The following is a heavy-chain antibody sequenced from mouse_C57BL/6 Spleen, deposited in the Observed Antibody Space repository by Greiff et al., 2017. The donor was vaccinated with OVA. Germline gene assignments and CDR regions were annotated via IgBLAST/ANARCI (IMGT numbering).Heavy chain of an antibody. J-gene: IGHJ3*01. CDR1: GYTFTDYE. D-gene: IGHD2-4*01. CDR3: TRGGLRRFAY. CDR2: IDPETGGT. Sequence: QVQLQQSGAELVRPGASVTLSCKASGYTFTDYEMHWVTQTPVHGLEWIGAIDPETGGTAYNQKFKGKAILTADKASSTAYLELRSLTSEDSAVYYCTRGGLRRFAYWGQGTLVTVSA. V-gene: IGHV1-15*01.